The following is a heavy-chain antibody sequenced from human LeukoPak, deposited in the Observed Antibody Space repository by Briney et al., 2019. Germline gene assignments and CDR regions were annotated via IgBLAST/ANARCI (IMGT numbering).Heavy chain of an antibody. CDR3: ARVISGGNSPSNYYYYGMDV. J-gene: IGHJ6*02. CDR1: GGTFSSYA. D-gene: IGHD2-15*01. CDR2: IIPILGIA. V-gene: IGHV1-69*04. Sequence: ASVKVSCKASGGTFSSYAISWVRQAPGQGLEWMGRIIPILGIANYAQKFQGRVTITADKSTSTAYMELSSLRSEDTAVYYCARVISGGNSPSNYYYYGMDVWGQGTTVTVSS.